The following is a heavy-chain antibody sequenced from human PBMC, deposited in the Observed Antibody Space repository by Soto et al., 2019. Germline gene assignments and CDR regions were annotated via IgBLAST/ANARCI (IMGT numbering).Heavy chain of an antibody. CDR1: GGSLSPYF. CDR2: ISYSGTT. CDR3: ARVSSSWGLVNYFDY. D-gene: IGHD6-13*01. V-gene: IGHV4-59*01. J-gene: IGHJ4*02. Sequence: PSETLSLTCTVSGGSLSPYFWTWIRQPPGEGLEWVAYISYSGTTSYNPSLKSRVTISVDTSKNQFSLKLSSVTAADTAVYYCARVSSSWGLVNYFDYWGQGTLVTVSS.